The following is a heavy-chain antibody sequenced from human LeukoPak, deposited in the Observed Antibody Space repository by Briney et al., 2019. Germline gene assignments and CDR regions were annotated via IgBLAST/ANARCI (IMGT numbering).Heavy chain of an antibody. J-gene: IGHJ3*01. CDR3: ARESPMTTNYAADV. CDR2: INPNSGST. V-gene: IGHV1-2*02. D-gene: IGHD2-8*01. Sequence: ASVKVSCKASGYTFIDSYIHWFRQAPGQGLERMGWINPNSGSTKYAQKFQARVSMTRATSITTAYLDLSRLTSGDTALYYCARESPMTTNYAADVWGQGTMVTVSS. CDR1: GYTFIDSY.